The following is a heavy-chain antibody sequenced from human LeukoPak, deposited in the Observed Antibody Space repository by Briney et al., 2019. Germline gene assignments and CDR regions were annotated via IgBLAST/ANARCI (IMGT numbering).Heavy chain of an antibody. CDR2: INHSGST. Sequence: PGGTLRLSCAASGFTFSIYTIHWVRQAPGKGLEWIGEINHSGSTNYNPSLKSRVTISVDTSKNQFSLKLSSVTAADTAVYYCARRAPSRRITMVRGAPPVAFDIWGQGTMVTVSS. CDR3: ARRAPSRRITMVRGAPPVAFDI. CDR1: GFTFSIYT. V-gene: IGHV4-34*01. D-gene: IGHD3-10*01. J-gene: IGHJ3*02.